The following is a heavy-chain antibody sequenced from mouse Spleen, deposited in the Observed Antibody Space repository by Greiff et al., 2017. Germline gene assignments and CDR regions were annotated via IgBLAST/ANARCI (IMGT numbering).Heavy chain of an antibody. Sequence: QVQLQQPGAELVKPGASVKMSCKASGYTFTSYTMHWVKQRPGQGLEWIGYINPSSGYTKYNQKFKDKATLTADKSSSTAYMQLSSLTSEDSAVYYCARGGAYYGNYDAMDYWGQGTSVTVSS. CDR1: GYTFTSYT. CDR2: INPSSGYT. V-gene: IGHV1S26*01. J-gene: IGHJ4*01. CDR3: ARGGAYYGNYDAMDY. D-gene: IGHD2-10*01.